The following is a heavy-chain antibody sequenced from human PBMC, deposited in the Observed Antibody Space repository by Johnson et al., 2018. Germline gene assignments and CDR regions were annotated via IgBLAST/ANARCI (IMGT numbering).Heavy chain of an antibody. J-gene: IGHJ6*02. CDR1: GFTFSSYG. V-gene: IGHV3-30*03. CDR2: ISYDGSTK. D-gene: IGHD2-15*01. CDR3: ARDLADCRGGSCYGVYYYGMHV. Sequence: QVQLVQSGGGVVQPGRSLRLSCAASGFTFSSYGMHWVRQAPGKGLEWVAVISYDGSTKYYADSVKGRFTISRDNSKNTLYLQMNSLRREDTAVCYCARDLADCRGGSCYGVYYYGMHVWGQGTTVTVSS.